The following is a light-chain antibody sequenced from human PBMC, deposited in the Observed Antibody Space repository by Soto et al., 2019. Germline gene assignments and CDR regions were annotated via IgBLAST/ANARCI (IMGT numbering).Light chain of an antibody. Sequence: QLVLTQSPSASASLGASVTLTCTLSSGHSSYAIAWHQQQQEKGPRYLMKLNSDGSHSKGDGIPDRFSGSSSGAERYLTISSLQSEDEADYYCQTWGSGTVVFGGGTKLTVL. CDR2: LNSDGSH. J-gene: IGLJ2*01. V-gene: IGLV4-69*01. CDR1: SGHSSYA. CDR3: QTWGSGTVV.